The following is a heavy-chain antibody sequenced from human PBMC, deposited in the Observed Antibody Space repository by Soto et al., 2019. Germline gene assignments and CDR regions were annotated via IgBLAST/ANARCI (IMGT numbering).Heavy chain of an antibody. Sequence: SETLSLTCAVYGGSFSGYYWSWIRQPPGKGLEWIGEINHSGSTNYNPSLKSRVTISVDTSKNQFSLKLSSVTAADTAVYYCARDIVVDYYMDVWGKGTTVTVSS. J-gene: IGHJ6*03. V-gene: IGHV4-34*01. CDR2: INHSGST. CDR1: GGSFSGYY. D-gene: IGHD2-15*01. CDR3: ARDIVVDYYMDV.